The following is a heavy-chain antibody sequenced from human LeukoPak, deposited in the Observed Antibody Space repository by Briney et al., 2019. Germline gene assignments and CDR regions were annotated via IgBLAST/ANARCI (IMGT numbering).Heavy chain of an antibody. J-gene: IGHJ6*02. Sequence: SVKVSCKASGGTFSSHAISWVRQAPGQGLEWMGGIIPIFGTANYAQKFQGRVTITADESTSTAYMELSSLRSEDTAVYYCASQSGYSYGFPNYYYGMDVWGQGTTVTVSS. CDR1: GGTFSSHA. CDR3: ASQSGYSYGFPNYYYGMDV. CDR2: IIPIFGTA. D-gene: IGHD5-18*01. V-gene: IGHV1-69*13.